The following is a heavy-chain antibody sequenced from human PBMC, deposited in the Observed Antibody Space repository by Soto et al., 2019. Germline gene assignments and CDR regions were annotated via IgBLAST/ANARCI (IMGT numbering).Heavy chain of an antibody. Sequence: GGSLRLSCAASGFTFSSYAMSWVRQAPGKGLEWVSAISGSGGSTYYADSVEGRFTISRDNSKNTLYLQMNSLRAEDTAVYYCAKDWFRDYYDSSGYAPFDYWGQGTLVTVSS. D-gene: IGHD3-22*01. CDR1: GFTFSSYA. CDR2: ISGSGGST. CDR3: AKDWFRDYYDSSGYAPFDY. V-gene: IGHV3-23*01. J-gene: IGHJ4*02.